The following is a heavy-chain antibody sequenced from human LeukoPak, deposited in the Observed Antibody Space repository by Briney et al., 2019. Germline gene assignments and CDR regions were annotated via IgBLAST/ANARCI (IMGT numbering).Heavy chain of an antibody. Sequence: PRGSLRLSSAPSGFTPSRFTMSWVSQGPGEGLEWVSAISGSGGSTFYADSVQGRFTISRDNSKNTLFLQMNGLRAEDTAVYCCAKDRSCSGSSCNVGSWGQGTMVTVSS. CDR3: AKDRSCSGSSCNVGS. J-gene: IGHJ3*01. V-gene: IGHV3-23*01. CDR1: GFTPSRFT. CDR2: ISGSGGST. D-gene: IGHD2-2*01.